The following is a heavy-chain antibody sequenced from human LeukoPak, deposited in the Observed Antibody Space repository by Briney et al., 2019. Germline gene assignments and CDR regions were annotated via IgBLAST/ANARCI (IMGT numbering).Heavy chain of an antibody. Sequence: GGSLRLSCAASGFTFNNYGMHWVRQAPGKGLEWVTFIRYDGSNKYYADSVKGRFTISRDNSKNTLYLQMNSLRAEDTAVYYCAKRGGNYQDYWGQGTLVTVSS. V-gene: IGHV3-30*02. J-gene: IGHJ4*02. CDR1: GFTFNNYG. CDR2: IRYDGSNK. D-gene: IGHD1-7*01. CDR3: AKRGGNYQDY.